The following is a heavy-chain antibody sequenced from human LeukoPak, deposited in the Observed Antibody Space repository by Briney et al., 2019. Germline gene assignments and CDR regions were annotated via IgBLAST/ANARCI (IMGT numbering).Heavy chain of an antibody. J-gene: IGHJ4*02. V-gene: IGHV3-33*01. D-gene: IGHD3-9*01. Sequence: GGSLRLSCAASGFTFSSYGMHWVRQAPGKGLEWVAVIWYDGSNKYYADSVKGRFTISRDNSKNTRYLQMNSLRAEDTAVYYCARDAGRYFDWLGYWGQGTLVTVSS. CDR2: IWYDGSNK. CDR3: ARDAGRYFDWLGY. CDR1: GFTFSSYG.